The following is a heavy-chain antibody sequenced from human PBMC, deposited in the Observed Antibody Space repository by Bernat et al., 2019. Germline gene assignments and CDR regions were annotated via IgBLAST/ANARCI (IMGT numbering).Heavy chain of an antibody. D-gene: IGHD4-23*01. Sequence: EVQLVESGGGLVQPGGSLRLSCAASGFTFSSYWMHWVRQAPGKGLVWVSRIDSDGNSISYADSVKGRFTISRDNAKNTLYLQMNSLRAEDTAVYYCASEWTDYGGKQYWGQGTLVTVSS. V-gene: IGHV3-74*01. J-gene: IGHJ4*02. CDR2: IDSDGNSI. CDR1: GFTFSSYW. CDR3: ASEWTDYGGKQY.